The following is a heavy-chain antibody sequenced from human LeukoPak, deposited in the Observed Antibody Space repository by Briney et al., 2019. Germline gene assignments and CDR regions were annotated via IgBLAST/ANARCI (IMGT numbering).Heavy chain of an antibody. CDR2: ISYDGSNK. V-gene: IGHV3-30-3*01. J-gene: IGHJ4*02. Sequence: GGSLRLSCAASGFTFSSYAMHWVRQAPGKGLEWVAVISYDGSNKYYADSVKGRFTISRDNSKNTLYLQMNSLRAEDTAVYYCARGRSGYSSGWYFVDYWGQGTLVTVSS. CDR1: GFTFSSYA. D-gene: IGHD6-19*01. CDR3: ARGRSGYSSGWYFVDY.